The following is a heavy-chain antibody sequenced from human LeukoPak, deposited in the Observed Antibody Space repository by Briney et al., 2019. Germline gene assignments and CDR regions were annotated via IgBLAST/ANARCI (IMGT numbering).Heavy chain of an antibody. V-gene: IGHV1-18*01. CDR1: GYTFTSYG. J-gene: IGHJ6*02. CDR3: ARGWGRGRYYYYGMDV. Sequence: ASVKLSCKASGYTFTSYGISWVRQAPGQGLEWMGWISAYNGNTNYAQKLQGRVTMTTDTSTSTAYMELRSLRSDDTAVYYCARGWGRGRYYYYGMDVWGQGTTVTVSS. CDR2: ISAYNGNT. D-gene: IGHD2-21*02.